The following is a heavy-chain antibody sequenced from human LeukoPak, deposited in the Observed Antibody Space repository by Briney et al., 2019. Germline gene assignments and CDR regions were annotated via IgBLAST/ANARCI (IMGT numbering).Heavy chain of an antibody. CDR1: GFSFNAYA. CDR2: ISHDGSNE. Sequence: PGRSLRLSCAVSGFSFNAYAMHWVRQAPGKGLERVAVISHDGSNESYADSVKGRFTISRDNSKNTLFLQMNGLRLEDTALYFCARPGGFCSGSTCYSGRDWFEPWGQGTLVTVSS. D-gene: IGHD2-15*01. V-gene: IGHV3-30-3*01. J-gene: IGHJ5*02. CDR3: ARPGGFCSGSTCYSGRDWFEP.